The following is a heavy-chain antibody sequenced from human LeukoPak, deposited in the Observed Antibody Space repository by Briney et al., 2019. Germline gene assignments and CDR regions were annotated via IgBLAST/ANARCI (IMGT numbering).Heavy chain of an antibody. J-gene: IGHJ4*02. CDR3: ATDYYYDSSGYPRDCHY. CDR1: GGTFSSYA. V-gene: IGHV1-69*05. D-gene: IGHD3-22*01. CDR2: IIPIFGTA. Sequence: GASVKVSCKASGGTFSSYAISWVRQAPGQRLEWMGRIIPIFGTANYAQKFQGRVTITTDESTSTAYMELSSLRSEDTAVYYCATDYYYDSSGYPRDCHYWGQGTLVTVSS.